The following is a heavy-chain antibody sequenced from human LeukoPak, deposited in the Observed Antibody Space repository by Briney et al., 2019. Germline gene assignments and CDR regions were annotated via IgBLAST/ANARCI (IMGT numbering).Heavy chain of an antibody. Sequence: GSLXLSXAASGFTFSSYSMNWVRQAPGKXXXXXSSISSSSSYIYYADSVKGRFTISRDNAKNSLYLQMNSLRAEDTAVYYCAQKSFGGYYFDYWGQGTLVTVSS. D-gene: IGHD3-10*01. J-gene: IGHJ4*02. V-gene: IGHV3-21*01. CDR2: ISSSSSYI. CDR3: AQKSFGGYYFDY. CDR1: GFTFSSYS.